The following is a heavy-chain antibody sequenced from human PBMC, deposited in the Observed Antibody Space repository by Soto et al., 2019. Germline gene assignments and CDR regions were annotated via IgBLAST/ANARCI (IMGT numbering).Heavy chain of an antibody. Sequence: PGGSLRLSCAASGFTFSSYGMHWVRQAPGKGLEWVAVISYDGSNKYYADSVKGRFTISRDNSKNTLYLQMNSLRAEDTAVYYCAKALTTDYWGQGTLVTVSS. CDR2: ISYDGSNK. V-gene: IGHV3-30*18. D-gene: IGHD4-17*01. CDR3: AKALTTDY. J-gene: IGHJ4*02. CDR1: GFTFSSYG.